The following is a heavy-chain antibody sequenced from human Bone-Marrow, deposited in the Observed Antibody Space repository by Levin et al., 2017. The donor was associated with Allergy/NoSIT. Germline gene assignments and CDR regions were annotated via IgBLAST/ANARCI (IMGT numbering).Heavy chain of an antibody. D-gene: IGHD6-13*01. J-gene: IGHJ3*02. CDR1: GFTVSSNY. CDR3: ARGEGSTWYAFDS. V-gene: IGHV3-66*01. Sequence: GESLKISCAASGFTVSSNYMSWVRQAPGKGLEWVSVVYSGGDTYYADFVKGRFTISRDNSKNTLYLQMNSLRAEDTAIYYCARGEGSTWYAFDSWGQGTMVTVSS. CDR2: VYSGGDT.